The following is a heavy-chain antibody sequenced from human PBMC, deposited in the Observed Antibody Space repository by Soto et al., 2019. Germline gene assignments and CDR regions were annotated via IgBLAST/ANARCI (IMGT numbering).Heavy chain of an antibody. CDR1: GGSISSSSYY. V-gene: IGHV4-39*01. CDR2: IYYSGST. D-gene: IGHD4-4*01. CDR3: ARATEMTTVTTFDY. Sequence: PSETLSLTCTVSGGSISSSSYYWGWIRQPPGKGLEWIGSIYYSGSTYYNPSLKSRVTISVDTSKNQFSLKLSSVTAADTAVYYCARATEMTTVTTFDYWGQGTLVTVSS. J-gene: IGHJ4*02.